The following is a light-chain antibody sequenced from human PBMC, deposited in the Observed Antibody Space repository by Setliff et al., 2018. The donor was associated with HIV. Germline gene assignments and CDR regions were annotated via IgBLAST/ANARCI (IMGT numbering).Light chain of an antibody. CDR3: ASYAGDGVHDIYV. Sequence: QSALTQPPSASGSHGQSVAISCTGTSSDIGSHNHVSWYQQYPGKAPKLMIYELSQRPSGVPDRFSGSKSGNTASLTVSGLQAEDEADYYCASYAGDGVHDIYVFGTGTKVTVL. J-gene: IGLJ1*01. V-gene: IGLV2-8*01. CDR1: SSDIGSHNH. CDR2: ELS.